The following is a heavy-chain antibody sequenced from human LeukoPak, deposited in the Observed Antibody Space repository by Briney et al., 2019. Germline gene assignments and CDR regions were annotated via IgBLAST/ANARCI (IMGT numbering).Heavy chain of an antibody. CDR3: ANTPDCCGRFYPVCY. D-gene: IGHD2-15*01. CDR2: INHSGST. Sequence: SETLSLTCAVYGGSFSGYYWSWIRQPPGKGLEWIGEINHSGSTNYNPSLKSRVTISVDTSKNQFSLKLSSVTAADTAVYYCANTPDCCGRFYPVCYWGPGTLVTGSS. V-gene: IGHV4-34*01. CDR1: GGSFSGYY. J-gene: IGHJ4*03.